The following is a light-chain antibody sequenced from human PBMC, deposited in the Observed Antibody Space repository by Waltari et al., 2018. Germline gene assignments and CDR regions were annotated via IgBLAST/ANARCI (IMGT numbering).Light chain of an antibody. CDR1: QSVSSSY. J-gene: IGKJ1*01. V-gene: IGKV3-20*01. CDR3: QQYGSFRT. Sequence: EIVLTQSPGAMSVSLGDITTLSCRASQSVSSSYLAWYQQKPGQAPRLLIYGASSRATGIPDRFSGSGSGTDFTLTISRLEPEDFAVYYCQQYGSFRTFGQGTKVEIK. CDR2: GAS.